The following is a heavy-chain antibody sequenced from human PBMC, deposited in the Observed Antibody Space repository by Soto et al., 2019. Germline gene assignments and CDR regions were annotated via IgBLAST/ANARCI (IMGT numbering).Heavy chain of an antibody. J-gene: IGHJ5*02. CDR2: ISSNGGST. V-gene: IGHV3-64*01. CDR3: ARERTTVTPSAQYNWFDP. CDR1: VFTLGSYV. Sequence: GGAVRLSGEPCVFTLGSYVLSWVRQDTGKGLEYVSSISSNGGSTYYANSVKGRFTISRDNSKNTLYLQMGSLRVEDMAVYYCARERTTVTPSAQYNWFDPWGQGTLVTVSS. D-gene: IGHD4-4*01.